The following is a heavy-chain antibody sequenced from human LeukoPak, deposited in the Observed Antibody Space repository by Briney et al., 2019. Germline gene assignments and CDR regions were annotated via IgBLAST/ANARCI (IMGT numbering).Heavy chain of an antibody. Sequence: GGSLRLSCAASGFIFRSHGMNWVRQAPGKGLEWVSGISPSGDITYYADSVKGRFTISRDNSKNTLYLQMNSLRAEDTAVYYCAKGGVRGVIRYYFDYWGQGTLVTVSS. D-gene: IGHD3-10*01. CDR3: AKGGVRGVIRYYFDY. CDR2: ISPSGDIT. V-gene: IGHV3-23*01. CDR1: GFIFRSHG. J-gene: IGHJ4*02.